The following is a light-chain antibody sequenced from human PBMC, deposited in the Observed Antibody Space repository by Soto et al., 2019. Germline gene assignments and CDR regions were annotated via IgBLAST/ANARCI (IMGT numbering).Light chain of an antibody. J-gene: IGKJ5*01. Sequence: EFVLTQSPATLSLSPGKRATLSCRASQSVSSYVAWYQQKPGQAPRLVTYDASSRATGVPPRFSGSGSGTDFTLTISSLEPEDFAVYYCQQRNTFGQGTRLEI. CDR2: DAS. V-gene: IGKV3-11*01. CDR3: QQRNT. CDR1: QSVSSY.